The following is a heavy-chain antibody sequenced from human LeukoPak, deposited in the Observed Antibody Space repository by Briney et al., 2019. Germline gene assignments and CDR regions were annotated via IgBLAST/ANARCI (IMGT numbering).Heavy chain of an antibody. CDR2: MNPNSGNT. Sequence: GASVKVSCKASGYTFTSYDINWVRQATGQGLEWMGWMNPNSGNTGYAQKFQGRVTMTRNTSISTAYMELSSLRSEDTAVYYCARGGGHYYGSGSYLGHDYWGQGTLVTVSS. CDR1: GYTFTSYD. CDR3: ARGGGHYYGSGSYLGHDY. D-gene: IGHD3-10*01. J-gene: IGHJ4*02. V-gene: IGHV1-8*01.